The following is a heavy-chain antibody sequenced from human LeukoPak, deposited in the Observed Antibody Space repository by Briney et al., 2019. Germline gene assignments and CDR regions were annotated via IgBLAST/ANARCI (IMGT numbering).Heavy chain of an antibody. D-gene: IGHD3-10*01. Sequence: PGRSLRLSCAASGFTFSSYGVHWVRQAPGKGLEWVAVIWYDGSNKYYADSVKGRFTISRDNSKNTLYLQMNSLRAEDTAVYYCARELRTDAFDIWGQGTMVTVSS. CDR1: GFTFSSYG. CDR3: ARELRTDAFDI. J-gene: IGHJ3*02. V-gene: IGHV3-33*01. CDR2: IWYDGSNK.